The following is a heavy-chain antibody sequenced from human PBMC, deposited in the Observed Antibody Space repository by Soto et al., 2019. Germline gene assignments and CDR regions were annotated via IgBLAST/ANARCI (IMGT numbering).Heavy chain of an antibody. Sequence: QVQLVQSGAEVKKRGSSVKVSCTASGGTVNTYTIKWVRQAPEQRPEWVGRVNPIVGMSNSASKSQGRVTLTADKSTSKAYMDLTGLKSEDTAVYYCATSYGSGSTHFDSWGQGTLVTVSS. CDR2: VNPIVGMS. V-gene: IGHV1-69*02. CDR1: GGTVNTYT. D-gene: IGHD3-10*01. CDR3: ATSYGSGSTHFDS. J-gene: IGHJ4*02.